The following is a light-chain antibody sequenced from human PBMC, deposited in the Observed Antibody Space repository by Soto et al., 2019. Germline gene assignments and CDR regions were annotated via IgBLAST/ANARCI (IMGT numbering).Light chain of an antibody. CDR3: QKYDSVPWT. J-gene: IGKJ1*01. CDR1: QGINNY. Sequence: DIQMTQSPYSLSASVGDRVTITCRASQGINNYLVWYQQKPGKAPKLLIYGASTLQSGVPSRFSGSGSGTEFTLTISSLQPEDVATYFCQKYDSVPWTFSQGTKVEIK. V-gene: IGKV1-27*01. CDR2: GAS.